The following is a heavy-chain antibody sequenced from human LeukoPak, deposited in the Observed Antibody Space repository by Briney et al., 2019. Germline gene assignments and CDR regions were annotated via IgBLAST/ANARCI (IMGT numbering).Heavy chain of an antibody. CDR3: ARGGDSFDY. CDR2: IKQDGSEK. Sequence: GGSLRLSCAASGFTFSSYAMSWVRQAPGKGLEWVANIKQDGSEKYYVDSVKGRFTISRDNAKNSLYLQMNSLRAEDTAVYYCARGGDSFDYWGQGTLVTVSS. J-gene: IGHJ4*02. CDR1: GFTFSSYA. D-gene: IGHD2-21*01. V-gene: IGHV3-7*01.